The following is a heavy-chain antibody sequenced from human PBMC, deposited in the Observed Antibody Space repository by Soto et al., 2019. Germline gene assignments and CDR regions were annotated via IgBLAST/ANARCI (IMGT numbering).Heavy chain of an antibody. J-gene: IGHJ4*02. D-gene: IGHD3-22*01. Sequence: GGSLRLSCAASGFTFSSYAVSWVRQAPGKGPEWISSISGSGSTIYYADSVKGRFTISRDNSKNTLYLQMSSLRAEDTAVYYCAKVFYYYDSSGYYHFDHWGPATLLTVSS. CDR1: GFTFSSYA. CDR3: AKVFYYYDSSGYYHFDH. V-gene: IGHV3-23*01. CDR2: ISGSGSTI.